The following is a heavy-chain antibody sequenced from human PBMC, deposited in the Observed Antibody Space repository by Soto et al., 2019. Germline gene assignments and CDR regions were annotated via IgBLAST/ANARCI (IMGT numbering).Heavy chain of an antibody. CDR3: ATSVKGYNWNYFVH. V-gene: IGHV4-34*01. D-gene: IGHD1-20*01. CDR1: GKSLSGYY. Sequence: QVQLQQWGAGLLKPSETLSLTCAVYGKSLSGYYWSWIRQPPGKALEWIGEINHSGNTNYNPSLKSRVTISVDTSKNQLFLNLSSVTAADTAMYYCATSVKGYNWNYFVHWGKGALVTVSS. CDR2: INHSGNT. J-gene: IGHJ4*02.